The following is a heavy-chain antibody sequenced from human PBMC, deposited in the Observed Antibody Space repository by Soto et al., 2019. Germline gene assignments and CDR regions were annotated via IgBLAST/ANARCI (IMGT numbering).Heavy chain of an antibody. D-gene: IGHD2-15*01. V-gene: IGHV1-18*01. J-gene: IGHJ4*02. CDR1: GYTFTSYG. CDR2: ISAYNGNT. CDR3: ARASYCSGGSCYFPFDY. Sequence: ASVKVSCKASGYTFTSYGISWVRQAPGQGLEWMGWISAYNGNTNYAQKLQGRVTMTTDTSTSTAYMELRSLRSDDTAVYYCARASYCSGGSCYFPFDYWGQGTLVTVSS.